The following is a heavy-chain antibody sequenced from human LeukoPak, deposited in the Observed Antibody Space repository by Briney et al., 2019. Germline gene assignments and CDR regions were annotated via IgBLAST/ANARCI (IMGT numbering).Heavy chain of an antibody. CDR3: XNNIATGTLNFXXY. Sequence: GESLKISCKASGYRFTNYWIGWVRQLPGQGLEWMGIIYPGDSDTRYSPSFQGQVTISADTSITTAYLQWSCLKASDTAMYYCXNNIATGTLNFXXYWGXGTLVXXSS. V-gene: IGHV5-51*01. CDR1: GYRFTNYW. J-gene: IGHJ4*02. CDR2: IYPGDSDT. D-gene: IGHD1-1*01.